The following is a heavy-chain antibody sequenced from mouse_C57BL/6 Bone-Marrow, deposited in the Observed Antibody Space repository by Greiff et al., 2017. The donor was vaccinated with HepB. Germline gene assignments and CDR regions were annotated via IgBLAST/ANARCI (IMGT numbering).Heavy chain of an antibody. CDR2: ISDGGSYT. CDR3: ARSYYGRDWYFDV. J-gene: IGHJ1*03. V-gene: IGHV5-4*01. D-gene: IGHD1-1*01. Sequence: VQLKESGGGLVKPGGSLKLSCAASGFTFSSYAMSWVRQTPEKRLEWVATISDGGSYTYYPDNVKGRFTISRDNAKNNLYLQMSHLKSEDTAMYYCARSYYGRDWYFDVWGTGTTVTVSS. CDR1: GFTFSSYA.